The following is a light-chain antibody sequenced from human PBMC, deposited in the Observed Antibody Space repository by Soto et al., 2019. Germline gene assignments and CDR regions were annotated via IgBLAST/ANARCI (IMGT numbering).Light chain of an antibody. V-gene: IGLV2-14*01. CDR1: SSDVGGYNY. J-gene: IGLJ1*01. CDR2: EVS. Sequence: QSVLTHPASVSDSAGQSITISCTGTSSDVGGYNYVSWYQQHPGKAPKLMIYEVSNRPSGVSNRFSGSKSGNTASLTISGLQAEDEADYYCSSYTSSSTSNYVFGTGTKVTVL. CDR3: SSYTSSSTSNYV.